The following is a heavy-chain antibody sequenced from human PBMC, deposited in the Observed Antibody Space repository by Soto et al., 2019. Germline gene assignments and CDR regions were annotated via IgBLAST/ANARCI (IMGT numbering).Heavy chain of an antibody. V-gene: IGHV3-7*01. CDR3: ASEGGAVAGYYFHY. CDR1: GFTFSSNW. D-gene: IGHD6-19*01. CDR2: IKQDGSDK. Sequence: EVQLVESGGGLVQPGGSLRVSCAASGFTFSSNWMSWVRQAPGKGLEWVANIKQDGSDKYYVDSVKGRFTITRDDAKNSLYLLMNCLRAEVTAGYYCASEGGAVAGYYFHYGGQGTLVTVSS. J-gene: IGHJ4*02.